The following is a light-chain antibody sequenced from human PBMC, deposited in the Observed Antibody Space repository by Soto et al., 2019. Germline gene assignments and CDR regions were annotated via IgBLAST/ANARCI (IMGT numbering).Light chain of an antibody. CDR3: CSYAGRYTYV. CDR2: EVR. V-gene: IGLV2-14*01. CDR1: SSDVGGHNY. Sequence: QSALTQPASVSGSPGQSITISCTGTSSDVGGHNYVSWYQQHPGKAPKLLIYEVRVRPSGVSIRFSGSKSANTASLTISGLQSEDEADYYCCSYAGRYTYVFGTGTKLTVL. J-gene: IGLJ1*01.